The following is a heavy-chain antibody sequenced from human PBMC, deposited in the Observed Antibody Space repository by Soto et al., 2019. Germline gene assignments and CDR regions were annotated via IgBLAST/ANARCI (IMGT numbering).Heavy chain of an antibody. CDR1: GGSISSYY. D-gene: IGHD4-17*01. Sequence: QVQLQESGPGLVKPSETLSLTCTVSGGSISSYYCSWIRQPPVMGLEWIGYISYSGSTNYNPSLMSRATISVDPPKNQFSLKLSSVPAADTAVYYCARRYGGSLDCWGQGTLVTVSS. CDR3: ARRYGGSLDC. CDR2: ISYSGST. V-gene: IGHV4-59*08. J-gene: IGHJ4*02.